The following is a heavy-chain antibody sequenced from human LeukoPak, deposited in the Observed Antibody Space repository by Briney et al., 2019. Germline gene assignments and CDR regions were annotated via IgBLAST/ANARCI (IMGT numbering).Heavy chain of an antibody. V-gene: IGHV3-30*04. D-gene: IGHD3-10*01. J-gene: IGHJ4*02. Sequence: PGGSLRLSCAASGFTFSSYAMHWVRQAPGKGLEWVAVISYDGSNKYYADSAKGRFTISRDNSKNTLYLQMNSLRAEDMAVYYCAVASSPYYYGSGKYWGQGTLVTVSS. CDR3: AVASSPYYYGSGKY. CDR2: ISYDGSNK. CDR1: GFTFSSYA.